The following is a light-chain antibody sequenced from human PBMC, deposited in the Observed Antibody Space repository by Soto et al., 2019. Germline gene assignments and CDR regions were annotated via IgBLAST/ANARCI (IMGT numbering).Light chain of an antibody. J-gene: IGLJ1*01. Sequence: QSALTQPRSVSGSPGQSVTISCTGTSSEVGGYNYVSWYQQHPGKAPKLMIYDVSERPSGVPDRFSGSKSGNTASLTISGLQAADEADYYCCSYAGSFYVFGTGTKVTVL. CDR2: DVS. CDR3: CSYAGSFYV. CDR1: SSEVGGYNY. V-gene: IGLV2-11*01.